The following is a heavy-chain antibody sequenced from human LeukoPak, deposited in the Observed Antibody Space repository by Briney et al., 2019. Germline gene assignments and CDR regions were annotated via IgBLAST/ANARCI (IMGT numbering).Heavy chain of an antibody. Sequence: GGSLRLSCAASGFTFSSYAMTWVRQPTGEGLEWVSIIYRAGDTYYPGSVKGRFTISRDNAENSLYLQMNSLRAEDTAVYYCAREMPGSNDALDIWGQGTMVTVSS. V-gene: IGHV3-13*01. D-gene: IGHD3-10*01. CDR1: GFTFSSYA. CDR2: IYRAGDT. CDR3: AREMPGSNDALDI. J-gene: IGHJ3*02.